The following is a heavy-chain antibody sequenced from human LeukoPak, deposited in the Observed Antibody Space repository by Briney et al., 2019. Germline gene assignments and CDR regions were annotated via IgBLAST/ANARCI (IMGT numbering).Heavy chain of an antibody. CDR1: GGSISGYY. J-gene: IGHJ4*02. D-gene: IGHD5-18*01. CDR3: ARSVTSYGYYFDY. V-gene: IGHV4-59*12. CDR2: ISYSGST. Sequence: PSETLSLTCTVSGGSISGYYWSWIRQPPGKGLEWIGYISYSGSTNYNPSLKSRVTISVDTSKNQFSLKSSPVTAADTAVYYCARSVTSYGYYFDYWGQGTLVTVSS.